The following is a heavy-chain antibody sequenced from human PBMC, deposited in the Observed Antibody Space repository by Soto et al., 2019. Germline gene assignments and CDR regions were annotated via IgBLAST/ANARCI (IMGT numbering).Heavy chain of an antibody. CDR3: ARDSPSYSCSSGSDGFDT. CDR2: ISAYNGNT. Sequence: ASVKVSCKASGYTFTSYGISWVRRAPGQGLEWMGWISAYNGNTNYAQKLQGRVTMTTDTSTSTAYMELRSPGSDDTAVYYCARDSPSYSCSSGSDGFDTLGQGTMVTVSS. D-gene: IGHD3-22*01. V-gene: IGHV1-18*04. J-gene: IGHJ3*02. CDR1: GYTFTSYG.